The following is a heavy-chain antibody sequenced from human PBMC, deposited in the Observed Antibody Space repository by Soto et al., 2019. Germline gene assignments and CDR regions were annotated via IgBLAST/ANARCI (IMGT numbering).Heavy chain of an antibody. D-gene: IGHD3-3*01. J-gene: IGHJ6*03. CDR3: ARGRLRFLEWLPHPTYYYMDV. V-gene: IGHV1-18*01. CDR2: ISAYNGNT. CDR1: GYTFTSYG. Sequence: GASVKVSCKASGYTFTSYGISWVRQAPGQGLEWMGWISAYNGNTNYAQKLQGRVTMTTDTSTSTAYMELRSLRSDDTAVYYCARGRLRFLEWLPHPTYYYMDVWGKGPTVTVSS.